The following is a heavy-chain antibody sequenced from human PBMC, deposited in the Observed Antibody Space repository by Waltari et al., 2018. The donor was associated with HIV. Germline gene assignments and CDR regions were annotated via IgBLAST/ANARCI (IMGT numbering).Heavy chain of an antibody. D-gene: IGHD6-19*01. CDR2: CDLADGKT. CDR3: ATARQWLVDSGMDV. Sequence: QVQLVQSGAEVKRPGASVKVSCKVSGYILTELSIHWVRQAPGKGLEWVGSCDLADGKTTYAQKFQGRVTMSEDTSPDTASMEVSSLRSEDTAVYYCATARQWLVDSGMDVWGQGTTVTVSS. V-gene: IGHV1-24*01. CDR1: GYILTELS. J-gene: IGHJ6*02.